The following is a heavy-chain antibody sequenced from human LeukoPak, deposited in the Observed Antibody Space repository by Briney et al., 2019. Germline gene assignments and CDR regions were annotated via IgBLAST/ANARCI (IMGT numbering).Heavy chain of an antibody. D-gene: IGHD3-9*01. V-gene: IGHV4-34*01. CDR3: ARWTEYKYDTNRNFDY. CDR1: GGSYSSYY. Sequence: PSETLSLTCAVSGGSYSSYYWSWIRQPPGKGLEWIGEINHSGSTNYNPSLKSRVTISADTSRSQFSLKLSSVTAADTAVYYCARWTEYKYDTNRNFDYWGQGTLVTVSS. J-gene: IGHJ4*02. CDR2: INHSGST.